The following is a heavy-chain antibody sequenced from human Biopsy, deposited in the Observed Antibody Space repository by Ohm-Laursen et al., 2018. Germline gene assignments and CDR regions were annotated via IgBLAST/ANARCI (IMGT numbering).Heavy chain of an antibody. Sequence: SLRLSCSASGFIFSRYWMNWVRQTPEKGLEWVANMNQDGSEEHYVDSVKGRFTISRDNSKSSLYLQMNSLRDEDTAVYYCARGSSGTAAGRFASWGQGTLVTVSS. CDR3: ARGSSGTAAGRFAS. CDR2: MNQDGSEE. J-gene: IGHJ4*02. D-gene: IGHD6-13*01. CDR1: GFIFSRYW. V-gene: IGHV3-7*04.